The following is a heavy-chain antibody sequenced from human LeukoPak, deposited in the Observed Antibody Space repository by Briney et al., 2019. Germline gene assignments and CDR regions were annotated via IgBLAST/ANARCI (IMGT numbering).Heavy chain of an antibody. CDR1: GFTFSSYA. CDR2: LSGSSSTI. J-gene: IGHJ4*02. CDR3: ARGRYGDYLFDY. D-gene: IGHD4-17*01. V-gene: IGHV3-48*02. Sequence: AGGSLRLSCAVSGFTFSSYAMTWVRQAPGKGLEWVSYLSGSSSTIYYADSVKGRFTISRDNAKNSLFLQMNSLGDEDTAVYYCARGRYGDYLFDYWGQGTLVTVSS.